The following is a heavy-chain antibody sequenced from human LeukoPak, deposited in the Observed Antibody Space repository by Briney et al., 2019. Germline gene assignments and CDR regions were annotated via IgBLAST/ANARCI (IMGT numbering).Heavy chain of an antibody. D-gene: IGHD2-2*02. V-gene: IGHV3-15*01. Sequence: PGGSLRLSCAASGFTFGSYWMTWVRQAPGKGLEWVGRIKSKTDGGTTDYAAPVKGRFTISRDDSKNTLYLQMNSLKTEDTAVYYCTTYCSSTSCYTDYYYYMDVWGKGTTVTVSS. CDR3: TTYCSSTSCYTDYYYYMDV. CDR2: IKSKTDGGTT. J-gene: IGHJ6*03. CDR1: GFTFGSYW.